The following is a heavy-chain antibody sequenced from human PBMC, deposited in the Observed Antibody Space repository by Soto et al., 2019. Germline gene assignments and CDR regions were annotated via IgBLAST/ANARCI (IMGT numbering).Heavy chain of an antibody. CDR2: IIPIFGTA. D-gene: IGHD3-10*01. CDR1: GGTVSSYA. CDR3: ARSGARPGAYYDGMDV. V-gene: IGHV1-69*12. J-gene: IGHJ6*02. Sequence: QVQLVQSGAEVKKPGSSVKVSCKASGGTVSSYAISWVRQAPGQGLEWMGGIIPIFGTADYAQKFQGRVTITADEPTSTAYMELSSLKSEDTAEYYCARSGARPGAYYDGMDVWGQGTTVTVSS.